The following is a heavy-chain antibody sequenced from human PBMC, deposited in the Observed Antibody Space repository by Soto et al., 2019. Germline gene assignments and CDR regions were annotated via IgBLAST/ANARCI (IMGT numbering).Heavy chain of an antibody. CDR1: GGSFSGYY. D-gene: IGHD5-18*01. J-gene: IGHJ6*02. Sequence: PSATLSLTCAVSGGSFSGYYWSWIRQPPGKGLEWIGEINHSGSTNYNPSLKSRVTISVDTSKNQFSLKLSSVTAADTAVYYCARDAWIQLWLENYYYYGMDVWGQGTTVTVSS. CDR2: INHSGST. V-gene: IGHV4-34*01. CDR3: ARDAWIQLWLENYYYYGMDV.